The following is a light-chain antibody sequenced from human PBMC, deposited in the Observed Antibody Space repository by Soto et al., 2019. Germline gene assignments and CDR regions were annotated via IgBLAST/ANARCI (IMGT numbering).Light chain of an antibody. CDR3: QQYNNWPAT. CDR2: DAS. CDR1: QSVRSN. Sequence: EIVMTQSPATLPVSPGERVTLSCRASQSVRSNLAWYQQKPGQAPRLLIYDASTRATDIPARFSGSGSGTEFTLTFSTLQSEDSAVYFCQQYNNWPATFGQGTKVEIK. J-gene: IGKJ1*01. V-gene: IGKV3-15*01.